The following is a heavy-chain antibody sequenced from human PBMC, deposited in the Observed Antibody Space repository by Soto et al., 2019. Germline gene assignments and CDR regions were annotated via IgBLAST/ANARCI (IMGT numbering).Heavy chain of an antibody. CDR1: GGSISSYY. J-gene: IGHJ4*02. CDR3: ARGWRQLVGFYFDY. CDR2: IYYSGST. D-gene: IGHD6-13*01. V-gene: IGHV4-59*01. Sequence: SETLSLTCTVSGGSISSYYWSWIRQPPGKGLEWIGYIYYSGSTNYNPSLKSRVTISVDTSKNQFSLKLSSVTAADTAVYDCARGWRQLVGFYFDYWGQGTLVTVSS.